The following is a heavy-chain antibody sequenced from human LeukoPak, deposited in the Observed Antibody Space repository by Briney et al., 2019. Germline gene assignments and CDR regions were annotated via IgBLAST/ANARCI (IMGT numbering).Heavy chain of an antibody. J-gene: IGHJ6*03. CDR2: IKSKTDGGTT. CDR3: SGFEGDLEPGGKLYYYYMDV. V-gene: IGHV3-15*01. Sequence: GGSLRLSCAASGFTFSNAWMSWVRQAPGKGLEWVGRIKSKTDGGTTDYAVPVKGRFTISRDDSKNTLYLQMNSLKTEDTAVYYCSGFEGDLEPGGKLYYYYMDVWGKGTTVTVSS. D-gene: IGHD1-14*01. CDR1: GFTFSNAW.